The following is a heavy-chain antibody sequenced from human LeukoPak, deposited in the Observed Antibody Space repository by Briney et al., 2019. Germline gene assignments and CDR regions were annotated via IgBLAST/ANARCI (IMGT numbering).Heavy chain of an antibody. Sequence: SQTLSLTCSVSGASVSSDDYYWGWIRQPPGQGLEWIAYISYSGSTYYNPSLKSRITISIDMSKNQFSLKLSSVTAADTAVYYCAIYYFHSSGFPHWFAPGGQEPLVTVSS. CDR2: ISYSGST. V-gene: IGHV4-30-4*01. CDR3: AIYYFHSSGFPHWFAP. J-gene: IGHJ5*02. CDR1: GASVSSDDYY. D-gene: IGHD3-22*01.